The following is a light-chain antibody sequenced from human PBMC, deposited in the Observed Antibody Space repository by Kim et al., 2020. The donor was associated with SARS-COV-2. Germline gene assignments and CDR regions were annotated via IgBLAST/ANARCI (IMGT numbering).Light chain of an antibody. V-gene: IGKV3D-7*01. CDR3: QQDSPP. CDR1: QSVSSSY. CDR2: GAS. Sequence: LSVSPGERATLSGRASQSVSSSYLSWYQQKPGQAPRLLIYGASTRATGIPARFSGSGSGTDFTLTISSLQPEDFAVYYCQQDSPPFGGGTKVDIK. J-gene: IGKJ4*01.